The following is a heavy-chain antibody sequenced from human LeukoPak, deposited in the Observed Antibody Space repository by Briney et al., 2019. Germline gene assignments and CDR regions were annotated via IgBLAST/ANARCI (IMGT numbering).Heavy chain of an antibody. CDR1: GGSISSGGYY. D-gene: IGHD3-10*01. CDR2: IYYSGST. CDR3: ASTQAPGAEYYFDY. J-gene: IGHJ4*02. Sequence: SETLSLTCTVSGGSISSGGYYWSWIRQHPGKGLEWIGYIYYSGSTYYNPSLKSRVTISVDTSKNQFSLKLSSVTAADTAVYYCASTQAPGAEYYFDYWGQGTLVTVSS. V-gene: IGHV4-31*03.